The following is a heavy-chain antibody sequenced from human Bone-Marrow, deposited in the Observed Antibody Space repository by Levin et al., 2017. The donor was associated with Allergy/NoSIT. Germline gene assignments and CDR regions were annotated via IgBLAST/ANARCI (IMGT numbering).Heavy chain of an antibody. CDR2: ISAYNGNT. V-gene: IGHV1-18*01. CDR1: GYTFTSYA. D-gene: IGHD2-2*03. CDR3: AKSGDCSSTSPCFSYDY. Sequence: GESLKISCKASGYTFTSYAISWVRQAPGQGLEWMGWISAYNGNTNYAQNVRGRVTMTTDTSTSTAYMELRSLRSDDSAIYYCAKSGDCSSTSPCFSYDYWGQGTLVTVSS. J-gene: IGHJ4*02.